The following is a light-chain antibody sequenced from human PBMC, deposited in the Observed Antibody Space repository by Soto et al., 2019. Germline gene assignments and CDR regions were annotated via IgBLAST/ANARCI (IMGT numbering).Light chain of an antibody. CDR2: QDN. J-gene: IGLJ2*01. CDR1: KLGDKY. Sequence: SYELTQPPSVSVSPGQTATIPCSGDKLGDKYACWYQQKPGQSPVLVIYQDNKRPSGIPERFSGSNSGNTATLTISGTQAMDEADYYCQAWDSSTVAFGGGTKVTVL. CDR3: QAWDSSTVA. V-gene: IGLV3-1*01.